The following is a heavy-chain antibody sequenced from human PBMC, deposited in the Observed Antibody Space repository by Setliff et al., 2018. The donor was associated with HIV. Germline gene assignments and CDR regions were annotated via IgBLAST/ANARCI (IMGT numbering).Heavy chain of an antibody. CDR1: GFSFSNYA. V-gene: IGHV3-30-3*01. Sequence: GGSLRLSCAASGFSFSNYAMHWVRQAPGKGLEWVAVISYDGNNKYYADSVKGRFTISRDNSKNTLYLQMNSLRAEDTAVYYCARPMEIGRHPVAGQRDAFDIWGQGTMVTVSS. CDR3: ARPMEIGRHPVAGQRDAFDI. CDR2: ISYDGNNK. J-gene: IGHJ3*02. D-gene: IGHD6-19*01.